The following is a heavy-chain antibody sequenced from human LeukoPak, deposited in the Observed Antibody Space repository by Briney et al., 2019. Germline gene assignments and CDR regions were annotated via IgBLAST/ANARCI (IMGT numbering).Heavy chain of an antibody. Sequence: SETLSLTCTVSGGSISSGDYYWSWIRQPPGKGLEWIGYIYYSGSTYYNPSLKSRVTISVDTSKNQFSLKLSSVTAADTAVYYCVREKGRDGYREWGQGTLVTVSS. CDR2: IYYSGST. CDR1: GGSISSGDYY. CDR3: VREKGRDGYRE. J-gene: IGHJ4*02. V-gene: IGHV4-30-4*08. D-gene: IGHD5-24*01.